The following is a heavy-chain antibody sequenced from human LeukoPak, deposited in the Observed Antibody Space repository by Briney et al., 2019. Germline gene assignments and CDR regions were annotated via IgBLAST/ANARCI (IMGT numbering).Heavy chain of an antibody. CDR3: ARDFGRGYDYVWGSFYFDY. J-gene: IGHJ4*02. V-gene: IGHV3-11*04. D-gene: IGHD3-16*01. CDR1: GFTFSDYY. Sequence: PGGSLRLSCAASGFTFSDYYMSWIRQAPGKGLEWVSYISSSGSTIYYADSVKGRFTISRDNAKNSLYLQMNSLRAEDTAVYYCARDFGRGYDYVWGSFYFDYWGREPWSPSPQ. CDR2: ISSSGSTI.